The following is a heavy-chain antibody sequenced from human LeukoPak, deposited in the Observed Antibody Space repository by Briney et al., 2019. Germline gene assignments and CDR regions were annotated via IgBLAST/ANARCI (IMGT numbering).Heavy chain of an antibody. CDR2: IKQDGNEN. CDR1: GFTFRNFW. V-gene: IGHV3-7*01. J-gene: IGHJ4*02. CDR3: ARPHSESHDGSGYWAH. D-gene: IGHD3-22*01. Sequence: GGSLRLSCGASGFTFRNFWMTWVRQAPGKGLEWVANIKQDGNENYYVDSVKGRFTISRDNAKNSLYLQMNSLRAEDTAVYYCARPHSESHDGSGYWAHWGRGTLVTVSS.